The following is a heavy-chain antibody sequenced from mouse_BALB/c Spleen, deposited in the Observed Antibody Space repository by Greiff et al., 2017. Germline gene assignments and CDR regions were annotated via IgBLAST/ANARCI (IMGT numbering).Heavy chain of an antibody. CDR1: GYTFTDYW. Sequence: VQLQQPGAELVMPGASVKMSCKASGYTFTDYWMHWVKQRPGQGLEWIGAIDTSDSYTSYNQKFKGKATLTVDESSSTAYMQLSSLTSEDSAVYYCARSGYDGRFAYWGQGTLVTVAA. CDR3: ARSGYDGRFAY. D-gene: IGHD2-2*01. CDR2: IDTSDSYT. J-gene: IGHJ3*01. V-gene: IGHV1-69*01.